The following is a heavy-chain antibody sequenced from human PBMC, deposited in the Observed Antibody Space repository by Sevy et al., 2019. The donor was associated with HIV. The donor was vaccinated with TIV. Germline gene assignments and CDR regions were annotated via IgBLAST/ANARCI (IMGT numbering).Heavy chain of an antibody. CDR2: VSWNGRCL. Sequence: GGSLRLSCVTSGFTFDDHGMHWVREIPGKGLEWVSGVSWNGRCLGYAETVKGRFIISRDNATKSVSLQMNSLRTEDTALYYCARDAGTGGSYMGYYFGMDVWGQGITVTVSS. CDR3: ARDAGTGGSYMGYYFGMDV. D-gene: IGHD3-10*01. CDR1: GFTFDDHG. J-gene: IGHJ6*02. V-gene: IGHV3-9*01.